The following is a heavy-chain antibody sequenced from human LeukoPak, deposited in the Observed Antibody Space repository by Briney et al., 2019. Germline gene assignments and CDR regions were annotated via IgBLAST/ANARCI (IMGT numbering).Heavy chain of an antibody. Sequence: SETLSLTCTASGASISSSSSSWGWVRQPPGKGPEWIGSIYYSGLTYGNPSLKSRVSISVDPSKNHFSLKVSSVTAADTAVYYCASGTFDDYGDYDRGDYFDHWGQGTLVTVSS. D-gene: IGHD4-17*01. CDR1: GASISSSSSS. CDR3: ASGTFDDYGDYDRGDYFDH. J-gene: IGHJ4*02. CDR2: IYYSGLT. V-gene: IGHV4-39*02.